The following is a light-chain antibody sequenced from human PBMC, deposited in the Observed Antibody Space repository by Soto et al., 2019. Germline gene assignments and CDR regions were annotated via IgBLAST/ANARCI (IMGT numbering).Light chain of an antibody. V-gene: IGKV3-15*01. J-gene: IGKJ1*01. CDR2: GAS. CDR1: QSVSSSY. Sequence: EIVLTQSPGTLSLSPGVRATLSCRASQSVSSSYLAWYQQKPGQAPRLLIHGASTRAPGFPARFSGSGSGTDFTLTISSLQSEDFAVYYCQQYDNWPWTFGQGTKVDIK. CDR3: QQYDNWPWT.